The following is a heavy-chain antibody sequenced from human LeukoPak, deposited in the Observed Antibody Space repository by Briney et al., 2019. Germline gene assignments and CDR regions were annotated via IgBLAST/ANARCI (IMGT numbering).Heavy chain of an antibody. CDR1: GFTFSSYA. Sequence: PGGSLRLSCAASGFTFSSYAMHWVRQAPGKGLEWVAVISYDGSNKYYADSVKGRFTISRDNSKNTLYLQMNSLRTEDTAVYYCARAEYCSSTSCYVFSGYFDYWGQGTLVTVSS. J-gene: IGHJ4*02. CDR3: ARAEYCSSTSCYVFSGYFDY. D-gene: IGHD2-2*01. V-gene: IGHV3-30*01. CDR2: ISYDGSNK.